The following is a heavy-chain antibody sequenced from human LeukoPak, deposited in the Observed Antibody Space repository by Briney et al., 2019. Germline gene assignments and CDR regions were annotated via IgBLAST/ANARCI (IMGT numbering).Heavy chain of an antibody. D-gene: IGHD2-8*02. Sequence: SQTLSLTCAISGDSVSSNSAAWNWIRQSPSRGLEWPGRTYYRSNWNNDYAVSVKSRISINPDTSKNQFSLQLNSLTPEDTAVYYCARAGAYWEYYFDYWGQGTLVTVSS. CDR1: GDSVSSNSAA. CDR2: TYYRSNWNN. J-gene: IGHJ4*02. V-gene: IGHV6-1*01. CDR3: ARAGAYWEYYFDY.